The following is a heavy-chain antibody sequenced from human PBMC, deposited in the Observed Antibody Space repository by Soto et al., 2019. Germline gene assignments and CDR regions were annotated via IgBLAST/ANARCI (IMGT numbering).Heavy chain of an antibody. V-gene: IGHV3-23*01. D-gene: IGHD6-13*01. CDR1: GFTFSSYA. CDR2: ISGSGGST. Sequence: EVQLLESGGGLVQPGGSLRLSCAASGFTFSSYAMSWVRQAPGKGLEWVSAISGSGGSTYYADSVKGRFTISRDNSKNTLYLQMNSLRAEDTAVYYCAKAACEQQLVYWYFDLWGRGTLVTVSS. J-gene: IGHJ2*01. CDR3: AKAACEQQLVYWYFDL.